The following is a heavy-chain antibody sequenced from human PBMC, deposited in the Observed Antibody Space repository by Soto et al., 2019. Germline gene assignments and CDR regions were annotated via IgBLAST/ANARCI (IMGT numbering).Heavy chain of an antibody. D-gene: IGHD2-21*01. CDR1: GGSVNSLNYY. Sequence: QVQLQESGPGLVKPSETLSLTCAVSGGSVNSLNYYLSWIRQPPGKGLEWIGYHYYSGSTSYNPSLKSRVTISVDTSKNHFSLKLHSVNAADTAVYYCAKGATTILPYGLDVWGQGTTVSVSS. V-gene: IGHV4-61*03. J-gene: IGHJ6*02. CDR2: HYYSGST. CDR3: AKGATTILPYGLDV.